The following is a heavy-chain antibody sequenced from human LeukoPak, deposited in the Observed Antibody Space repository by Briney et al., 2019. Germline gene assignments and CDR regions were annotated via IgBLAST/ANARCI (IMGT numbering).Heavy chain of an antibody. CDR2: IKQDGSEK. J-gene: IGHJ6*03. D-gene: IGHD3-22*01. CDR3: ARGPQASYYYDSSGIYYMDV. Sequence: GGFLRLSCAASGFTFSSYWMSWVRQAPGKGLEWVANIKQDGSEKYYVDSVKGRFTISRDNAKNSLYLQMNSLRAEDTAVYYCARGPQASYYYDSSGIYYMDVWGKGTTVTVSS. V-gene: IGHV3-7*01. CDR1: GFTFSSYW.